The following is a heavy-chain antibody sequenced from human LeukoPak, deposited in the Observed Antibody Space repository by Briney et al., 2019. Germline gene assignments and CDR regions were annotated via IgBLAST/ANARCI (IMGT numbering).Heavy chain of an antibody. Sequence: GGSLRLSCAASGFTFSSYSMNWVRQAPGKGLEWVSSISSSSSYIYYAGSVKGRFTISRDNAKNSLYLQMNSLRAEDTAMYYCARDPRNKGFDPWGQGTLVTVSA. V-gene: IGHV3-21*01. CDR3: ARDPRNKGFDP. J-gene: IGHJ5*02. D-gene: IGHD1/OR15-1a*01. CDR2: ISSSSSYI. CDR1: GFTFSSYS.